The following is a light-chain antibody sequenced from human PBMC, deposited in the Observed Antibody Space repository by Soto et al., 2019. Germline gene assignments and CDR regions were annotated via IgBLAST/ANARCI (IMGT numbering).Light chain of an antibody. CDR3: QQRKHWPPLT. Sequence: EVVLTQSPATLSLSPGETATLSCRASHNVDIYLAWYQQKPGQAPRLLIYDASNRATGIPARFSGSGCGTDFTLTFSSLEPEDSAVYYCQQRKHWPPLTFGQGKRLE. CDR1: HNVDIY. J-gene: IGKJ5*01. V-gene: IGKV3-11*01. CDR2: DAS.